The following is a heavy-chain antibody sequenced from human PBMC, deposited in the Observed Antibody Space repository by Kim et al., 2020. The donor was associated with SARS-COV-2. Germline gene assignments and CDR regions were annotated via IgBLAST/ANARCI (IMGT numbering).Heavy chain of an antibody. Sequence: SVKVSCKASGGTFSSYAISWVRQAPGQGLEWMGRIIPILGIANYAQKFQGRVTITADKSTSTAYMELSSLRSEDTAVYYCASYKQQLVLSSGMDVWGQGTTVTVSS. J-gene: IGHJ6*02. V-gene: IGHV1-69*04. CDR1: GGTFSSYA. CDR2: IIPILGIA. D-gene: IGHD6-13*01. CDR3: ASYKQQLVLSSGMDV.